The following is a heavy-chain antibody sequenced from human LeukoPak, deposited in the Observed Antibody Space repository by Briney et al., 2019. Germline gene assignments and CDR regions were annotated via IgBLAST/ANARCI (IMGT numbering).Heavy chain of an antibody. CDR3: ARGAAVRGVIPSYWYFDL. D-gene: IGHD3-10*01. J-gene: IGHJ2*01. Sequence: SETLSLTCTVSGGSISSGVYYWSWTRQPAGKGLEWIGRIYTSGSTNYNPSLKSRVTISVDTSKNQFSLKVNSVTAADTAVYYCARGAAVRGVIPSYWYFDLWGRGTLVTVSS. CDR1: GGSISSGVYY. V-gene: IGHV4-61*02. CDR2: IYTSGST.